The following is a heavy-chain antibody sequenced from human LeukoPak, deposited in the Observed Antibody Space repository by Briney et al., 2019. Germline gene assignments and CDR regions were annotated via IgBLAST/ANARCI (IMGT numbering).Heavy chain of an antibody. CDR3: ARETCSGGSCFQFDF. CDR2: IYYSGST. D-gene: IGHD2-15*01. V-gene: IGHV4-59*01. Sequence: PSETLPLTXTVSGDSISNYYWSWIRQSPGKGLEWMGYIYYSGSTNYNPSLKSRVTISVDTSKNQFSLKLSSVTAADTAVYYCARETCSGGSCFQFDFWGQGTLVTVSS. CDR1: GDSISNYY. J-gene: IGHJ4*02.